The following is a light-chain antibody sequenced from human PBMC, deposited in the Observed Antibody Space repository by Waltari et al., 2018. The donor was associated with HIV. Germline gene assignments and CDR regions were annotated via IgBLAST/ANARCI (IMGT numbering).Light chain of an antibody. CDR1: ALPKQY. Sequence: SYELTQPPSVSVSPGQTARITCSGDALPKQYAYWYQQKSGQAPVLVIYEDPNRPSGIPERFSGSSSGTMATLTISGAQVEDEADYYCYATDSSGNHGGVFGGGTKLTVL. CDR3: YATDSSGNHGGV. V-gene: IGLV3-10*01. CDR2: EDP. J-gene: IGLJ3*02.